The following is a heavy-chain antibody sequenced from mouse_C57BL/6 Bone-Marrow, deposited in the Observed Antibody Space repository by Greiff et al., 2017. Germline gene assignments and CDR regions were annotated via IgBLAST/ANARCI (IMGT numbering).Heavy chain of an antibody. D-gene: IGHD1-1*01. CDR3: ARTVVATRGYFDV. CDR1: GYTFTDYN. Sequence: SGPELVKPGASVKIPCKASGYTFTDYNMDWVKQSHGKSLEWIGDINPNNGGTIYNQKFKGKATLTVDKSSSTAYMELRSLTSEDTAVYYCARTVVATRGYFDVWGTGTTVTVSS. CDR2: INPNNGGT. V-gene: IGHV1-18*01. J-gene: IGHJ1*03.